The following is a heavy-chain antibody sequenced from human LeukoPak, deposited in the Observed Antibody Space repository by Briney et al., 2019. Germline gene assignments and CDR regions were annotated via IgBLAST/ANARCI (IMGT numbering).Heavy chain of an antibody. V-gene: IGHV4-34*01. CDR3: ARETRLPVWGSYRYTSIDY. CDR2: INHSGST. D-gene: IGHD3-16*02. CDR1: GRSFSGYY. J-gene: IGHJ4*02. Sequence: SETLSLTCAVYGRSFSGYYWSWIRQPPGKGLEWIGEINHSGSTNYNPSLKSRVTISVDTSKNQFSLKLSSVTAADTAVYYCARETRLPVWGSYRYTSIDYWGQGTLVTVSS.